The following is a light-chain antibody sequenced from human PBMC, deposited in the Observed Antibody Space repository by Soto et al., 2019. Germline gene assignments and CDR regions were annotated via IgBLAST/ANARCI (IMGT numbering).Light chain of an antibody. CDR3: ASWDDSLSETV. V-gene: IGLV1-47*01. J-gene: IGLJ7*01. CDR1: TLNVKNNY. Sequence: QPVLTQPPSLSGTPGQRVTISCSGSTLNVKNNYVYWYQQFAGTAPKLLINSNNRRPSGVPDRFSGSKSGSSASLAISGLRPEDEADYYCASWDDSLSETVFGGGTQLTVL. CDR2: SNN.